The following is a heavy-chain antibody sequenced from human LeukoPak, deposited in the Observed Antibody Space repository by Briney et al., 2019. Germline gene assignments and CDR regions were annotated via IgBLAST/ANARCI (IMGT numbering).Heavy chain of an antibody. D-gene: IGHD1-26*01. CDR2: INWNSGSI. CDR3: ASGMRVGPNI. Sequence: GRSLRLSCAASGFTFDDYAMHWVRQAPGKGLEWVSGINWNSGSIGYADSVKGRFTISRDNAKNSLYLQMNSLRAEDTAVYYCASGMRVGPNIWGQGTLVTVSS. V-gene: IGHV3-9*01. CDR1: GFTFDDYA. J-gene: IGHJ4*02.